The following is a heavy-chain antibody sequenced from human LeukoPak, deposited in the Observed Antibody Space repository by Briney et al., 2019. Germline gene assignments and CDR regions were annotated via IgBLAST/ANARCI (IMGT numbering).Heavy chain of an antibody. CDR1: GGSISSYY. J-gene: IGHJ4*02. D-gene: IGHD3-10*01. CDR3: ARDHPLSAGAFDY. V-gene: IGHV4-4*07. Sequence: SETLSLTCTVSGGSISSYYWSWIRQPAGKGPEWIGRIYTSGSTNYNPSLKSRVTMSVDTSKNQCSLKLNSVTAADTAVYYCARDHPLSAGAFDYWGQGTLVTVSS. CDR2: IYTSGST.